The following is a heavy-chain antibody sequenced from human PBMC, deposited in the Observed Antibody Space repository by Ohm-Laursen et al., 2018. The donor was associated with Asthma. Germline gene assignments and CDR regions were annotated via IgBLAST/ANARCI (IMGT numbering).Heavy chain of an antibody. J-gene: IGHJ6*02. CDR3: ARGVVPAARVGYYYYGMDV. CDR2: ISGSGGST. Sequence: GSLRLSCAASGFTFRSYAMSWVRQAPGKGLEWVSGISGSGGSTYNADSVKGRFTISRDNSKNTLYLQMNSLRAEDTAVYYCARGVVPAARVGYYYYGMDVWGQGTTVTVSS. CDR1: GFTFRSYA. D-gene: IGHD2-2*01. V-gene: IGHV3-23*01.